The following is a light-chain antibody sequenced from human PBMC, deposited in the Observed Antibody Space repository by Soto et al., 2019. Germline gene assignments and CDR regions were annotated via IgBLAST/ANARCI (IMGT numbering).Light chain of an antibody. CDR3: QQFRSCPIT. CDR2: FAS. CDR1: QDIGSH. V-gene: IGKV1D-16*01. Sequence: DIQMTQSPSSLSASVGDRVTITSRASQDIGSHLAWYQQKPEKAPKSLIYFASTLQSGVPSRFSASGSGTDFTLTISSLQPEDFATYYCQQFRSCPITFGQGTRLEI. J-gene: IGKJ5*01.